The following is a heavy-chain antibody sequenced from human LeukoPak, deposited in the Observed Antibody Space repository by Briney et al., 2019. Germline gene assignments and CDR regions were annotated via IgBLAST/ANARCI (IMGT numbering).Heavy chain of an antibody. J-gene: IGHJ5*02. CDR3: ATSWTTVVTRGWFDP. CDR1: GGSISSSSYY. V-gene: IGHV4-39*07. D-gene: IGHD4-23*01. Sequence: SETLSLTCTVSGGSISSSSYYWGWIRQPPGKGLVWIGSISYSGTTYYNPSLKSRLTMSVDTSKNQFSLKLSSVTAADTAVYYCATSWTTVVTRGWFDPWGQGTLVTVSS. CDR2: ISYSGTT.